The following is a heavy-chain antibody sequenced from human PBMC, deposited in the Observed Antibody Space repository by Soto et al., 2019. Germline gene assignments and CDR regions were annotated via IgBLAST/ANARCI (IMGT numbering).Heavy chain of an antibody. J-gene: IGHJ4*02. CDR3: AKDRQFRSYYESAGHYND. CDR1: GFTFVNQD. D-gene: IGHD3-22*01. Sequence: EVQLLESGGGLVQPGGSLSLTWVGSGFTFVNQDMRWVRQAPGKALEWVSGISGRGGVTYYADSVKGRFTISRDNSMNTLYLQMNNLRANDTAVYYCAKDRQFRSYYESAGHYNDWGQGTLVIVSA. CDR2: ISGRGGVT. V-gene: IGHV3-23*01.